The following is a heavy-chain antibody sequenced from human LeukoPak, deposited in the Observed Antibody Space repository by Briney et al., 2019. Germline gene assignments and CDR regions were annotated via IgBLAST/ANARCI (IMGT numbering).Heavy chain of an antibody. CDR3: ASLTSWYPDY. CDR2: INHSGST. J-gene: IGHJ4*02. V-gene: IGHV4-34*01. CDR1: GGSSSGYY. D-gene: IGHD6-13*01. Sequence: SETLSLTCAVYGGSSSGYYWSWIRQPPGKGLEWIGEINHSGSTNYNPSLKSRVTISVDTSKNQFSLKLSSVTAADTAVYYCASLTSWYPDYWGQGTLVTVSS.